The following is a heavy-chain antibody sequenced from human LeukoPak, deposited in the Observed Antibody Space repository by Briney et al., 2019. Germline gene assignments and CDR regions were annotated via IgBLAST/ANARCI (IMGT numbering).Heavy chain of an antibody. CDR2: INPSGGST. D-gene: IGHD5-24*01. CDR1: GYTFTSYY. Sequence: ASVKVSCKASGYTFTSYYMHWVRQAPGQGLEWMGIINPSGGSTSYAQKFQGRVTITTDESTSTAYMELSSLRSEDTAVYYCARGYYGYNSYYFDYWGQGTLVTVSS. CDR3: ARGYYGYNSYYFDY. J-gene: IGHJ4*02. V-gene: IGHV1-46*01.